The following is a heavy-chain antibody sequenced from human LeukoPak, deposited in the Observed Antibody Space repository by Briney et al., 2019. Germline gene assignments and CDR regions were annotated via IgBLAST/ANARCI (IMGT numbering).Heavy chain of an antibody. Sequence: GGSLRLSCAASGFTFSSYAMSWVRQAPGKGLEWVSAISGSGGSTYYADSVKGRFTISRDNSKNTLYLHMNSLRAEDTAVYSCAKGLSSSGYYYYYMDVWGKGTTVTVSS. V-gene: IGHV3-23*01. CDR1: GFTFSSYA. D-gene: IGHD6-6*01. CDR2: ISGSGGST. J-gene: IGHJ6*03. CDR3: AKGLSSSGYYYYYMDV.